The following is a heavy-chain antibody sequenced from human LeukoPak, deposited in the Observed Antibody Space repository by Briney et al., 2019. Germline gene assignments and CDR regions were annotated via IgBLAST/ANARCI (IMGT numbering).Heavy chain of an antibody. CDR1: GASISSNIW. V-gene: IGHV4-4*02. D-gene: IGHD2-2*02. CDR3: ARLVAVVVPAAIWKDV. J-gene: IGHJ6*04. Sequence: KPSETLSLTCAVSGASISSNIWWSWVRQPPGKGLELIGEIHHSGSTNYNPSLKSRVTISVDKSKNQFSLKLSSVTAADTAVYYCARLVAVVVPAAIWKDVWGKGTTVTVSS. CDR2: IHHSGST.